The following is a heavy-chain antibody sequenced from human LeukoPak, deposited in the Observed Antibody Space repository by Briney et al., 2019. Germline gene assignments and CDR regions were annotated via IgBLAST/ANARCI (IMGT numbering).Heavy chain of an antibody. Sequence: GGSLRLSCAASGFTFSSYGMSWVRQAPGKGLEWVSAISGSGGSTYYADSVKGRFTISRDNSKNTLYLQMNSLRAEDTAVYYCAKDRAIVGAISNAFDIWGQGTMVTVSS. CDR2: ISGSGGST. V-gene: IGHV3-23*01. D-gene: IGHD1-26*01. J-gene: IGHJ3*02. CDR1: GFTFSSYG. CDR3: AKDRAIVGAISNAFDI.